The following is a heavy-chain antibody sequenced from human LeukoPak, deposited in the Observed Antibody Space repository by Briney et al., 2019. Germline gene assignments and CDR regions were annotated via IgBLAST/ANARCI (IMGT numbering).Heavy chain of an antibody. J-gene: IGHJ5*02. V-gene: IGHV4-39*07. CDR1: GGSISSSSYY. CDR3: AREAYCSGGSCYLNWFDP. Sequence: PSETLSLTCTVSGGSISSSSYYWGWIRQPPGEGLEWIGSIYYSGSTYYNPSLKSRVTISVDTSKNQFSLKLSSVTAADTAVYYCAREAYCSGGSCYLNWFDPWGQGTLVTVSS. CDR2: IYYSGST. D-gene: IGHD2-15*01.